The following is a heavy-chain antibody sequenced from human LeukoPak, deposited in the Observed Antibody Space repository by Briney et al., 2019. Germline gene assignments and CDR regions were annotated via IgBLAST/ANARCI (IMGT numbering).Heavy chain of an antibody. CDR2: IYYSGST. Sequence: KPSETLSLTCTVSGGSISSYYWSRIRQPPGKGLEWIGYIYYSGSTNYNPSLKSRVTISVDTSKNQFSLKLSSVTAADTAVYYCARGGIVATIGGSFDYWGQGTLVTVSS. CDR1: GGSISSYY. V-gene: IGHV4-59*01. D-gene: IGHD5-12*01. CDR3: ARGGIVATIGGSFDY. J-gene: IGHJ4*02.